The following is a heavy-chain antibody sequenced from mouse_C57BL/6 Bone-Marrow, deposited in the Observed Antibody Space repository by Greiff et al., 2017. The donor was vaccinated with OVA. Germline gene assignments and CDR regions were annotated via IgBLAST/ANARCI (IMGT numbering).Heavy chain of an antibody. J-gene: IGHJ4*01. V-gene: IGHV1-54*01. Sequence: QVQLQQSGAELVRPGTSVKVSCKASGYAFTNYLIEWVKQRPGQGLEWIGVINPGSGGTNYNEKFKGKATLTADKSSRTAYMQLSSLTSEDSAVYYCARVWLRRKYAMDYWGQGTSVTVSS. CDR2: INPGSGGT. CDR1: GYAFTNYL. CDR3: ARVWLRRKYAMDY. D-gene: IGHD2-2*01.